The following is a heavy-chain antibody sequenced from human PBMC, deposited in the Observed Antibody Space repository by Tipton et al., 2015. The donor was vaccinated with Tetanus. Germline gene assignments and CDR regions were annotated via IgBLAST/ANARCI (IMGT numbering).Heavy chain of an antibody. CDR2: IYYSGST. J-gene: IGHJ4*02. D-gene: IGHD6-19*01. CDR1: GGSISSYY. CDR3: AGVSGWTDY. V-gene: IGHV4-59*01. Sequence: TLSLTCTVSGGSISSYYWSWIRQPPGKGLEWIGYIYYSGSTNYNPSLKSRVTISVDTSKNQFSLKPSPVTAADTAVYYCAGVSGWTDYWGQGTLVTVSS.